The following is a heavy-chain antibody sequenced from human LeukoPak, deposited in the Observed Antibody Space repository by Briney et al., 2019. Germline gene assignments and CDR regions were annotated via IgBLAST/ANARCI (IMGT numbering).Heavy chain of an antibody. D-gene: IGHD3-9*01. V-gene: IGHV1-69*04. CDR1: GGTFSSYA. CDR2: IIPILGIA. Sequence: SVKVSCKASGGTFSSYAISWVRQAPGQGLEWMGRIIPILGIANYAQKFQGRVTITADKSTSTAYMELSSLRSEDTAVYYCAGEPHYDILTGLYDYWGQGTLVTVSS. J-gene: IGHJ4*02. CDR3: AGEPHYDILTGLYDY.